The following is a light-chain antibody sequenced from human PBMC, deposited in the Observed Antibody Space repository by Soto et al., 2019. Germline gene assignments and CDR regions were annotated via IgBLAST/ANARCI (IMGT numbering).Light chain of an antibody. V-gene: IGLV2-14*03. CDR3: SSFTSILGL. Sequence: QSALTQPASVSGSPGQSITISCTGAVSEVAGYTYVSWYQQHPGKGPKVIIYDVSNRPSWVSNRFSGSKSGTTASLTISGLQAEDEADYYCSSFTSILGLFGGGTKLTVL. CDR1: VSEVAGYTY. J-gene: IGLJ2*01. CDR2: DVS.